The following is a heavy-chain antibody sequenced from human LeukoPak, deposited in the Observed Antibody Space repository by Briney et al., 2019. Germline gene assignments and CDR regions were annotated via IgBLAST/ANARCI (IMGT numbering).Heavy chain of an antibody. D-gene: IGHD3-10*01. CDR1: GDSISNYY. J-gene: IGHJ6*03. CDR3: ARLQYFYGSGTNHYYYDYYMDV. Sequence: SETLSLTCTVSGDSISNYYWSWIRQPPGKGLEWIGYIYNSGSTNHNPSLKSRVTISLDTSKNRFSLKLSSVTAADTAVYYRARLQYFYGSGTNHYYYDYYMDVWGKGTTVTISS. V-gene: IGHV4-59*01. CDR2: IYNSGST.